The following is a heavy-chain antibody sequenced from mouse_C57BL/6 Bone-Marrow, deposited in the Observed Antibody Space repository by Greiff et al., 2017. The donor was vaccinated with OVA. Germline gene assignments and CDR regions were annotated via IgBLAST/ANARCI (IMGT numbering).Heavy chain of an antibody. CDR1: GFTFSDYY. CDR2: ISNGGGST. J-gene: IGHJ3*01. D-gene: IGHD2-4*01. CDR3: ARPENYGTFAY. Sequence: EVQGVESGGGLVQPGGSLKLSCAASGFTFSDYYMYWVRQTPEKRLEWVAYISNGGGSTYYPDTVKGRFTISRDNAKNTLYLQMSRLKSEDTAMYYCARPENYGTFAYWGQGTLVTVSA. V-gene: IGHV5-12*01.